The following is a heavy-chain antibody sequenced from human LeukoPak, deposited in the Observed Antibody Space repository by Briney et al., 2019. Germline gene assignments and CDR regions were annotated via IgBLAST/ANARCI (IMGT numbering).Heavy chain of an antibody. Sequence: GGSLRLSCAASGFTFDDYAMHWVRQAPGKGLEWVSGISWNSGSIGYADSVKGRFTISRDNSKNTVSLQMNSLRGEDTAVYYCAKDDAWGRYKDWGQGTLVTVSS. V-gene: IGHV3-9*01. J-gene: IGHJ1*01. CDR1: GFTFDDYA. D-gene: IGHD3-16*01. CDR2: ISWNSGSI. CDR3: AKDDAWGRYKD.